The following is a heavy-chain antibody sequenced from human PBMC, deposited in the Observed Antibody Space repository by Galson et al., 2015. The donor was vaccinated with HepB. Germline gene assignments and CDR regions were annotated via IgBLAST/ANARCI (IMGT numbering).Heavy chain of an antibody. Sequence: SLRLSCAASGFTLSSYTIHWVRQAPGKGLEWVAVISYDGSNKYYADSVKGRFTISRDNSKNTLYLQMNSLEAEDTAVYYCARDKPGYSSSWYGYYFDYWGQGTLVTVSS. D-gene: IGHD6-13*01. CDR2: ISYDGSNK. CDR3: ARDKPGYSSSWYGYYFDY. J-gene: IGHJ4*02. V-gene: IGHV3-30-3*01. CDR1: GFTLSSYT.